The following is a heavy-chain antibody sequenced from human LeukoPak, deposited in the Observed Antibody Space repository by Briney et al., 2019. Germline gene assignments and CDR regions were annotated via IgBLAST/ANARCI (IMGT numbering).Heavy chain of an antibody. V-gene: IGHV3-23*01. D-gene: IGHD5-12*01. CDR1: GFTFSDYA. CDR2: ISGTGVST. CDR3: AAKRRGGGYSGYDSDY. J-gene: IGHJ4*02. Sequence: GGSLRLSCAASGFTFSDYAMSWVRQAPEKGLEWVASISGTGVSTYYADSVKGRFTISRDNSKNTLYPQMNSLRAEDTAVYYCAAKRRGGGYSGYDSDYWGQGTLVTVSS.